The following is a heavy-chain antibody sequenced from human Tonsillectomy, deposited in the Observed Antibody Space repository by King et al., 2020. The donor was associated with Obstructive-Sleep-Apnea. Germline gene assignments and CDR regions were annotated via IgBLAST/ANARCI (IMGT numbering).Heavy chain of an antibody. Sequence: VQRVESGGGLVQRGGSLRLSCAASGFTFSSYWIHWVRQAPGKWLVWFSRINSDGSSTSYADSVKGRFTISRDNAKNTLYLQMNSLRAEDTAVYYCATLTVTTASEGFTFDYWGQGTLVTVSS. CDR1: GFTFSSYW. J-gene: IGHJ4*02. V-gene: IGHV3-74*01. CDR3: ATLTVTTASEGFTFDY. D-gene: IGHD4-17*01. CDR2: INSDGSST.